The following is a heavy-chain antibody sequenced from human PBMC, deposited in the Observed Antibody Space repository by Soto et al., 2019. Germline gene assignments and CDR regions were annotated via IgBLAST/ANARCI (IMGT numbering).Heavy chain of an antibody. V-gene: IGHV6-1*01. J-gene: IGHJ5*02. Sequence: SQTLSLTCAISGDNVSSNSAAWNWIRQSPSRGLEWLGRTYYRSKWYNDYAVSVKSRITINPDTSKNQFSLQLNSVTPEDTAVYYCARAYCSSTSCYGTNQNWFDPWGQGTLLTVSS. CDR1: GDNVSSNSAA. CDR3: ARAYCSSTSCYGTNQNWFDP. CDR2: TYYRSKWYN. D-gene: IGHD2-2*01.